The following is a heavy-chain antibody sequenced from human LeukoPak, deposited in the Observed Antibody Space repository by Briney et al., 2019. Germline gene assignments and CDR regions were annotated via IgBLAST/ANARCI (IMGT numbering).Heavy chain of an antibody. CDR2: IKGKTDGGTT. CDR1: GFTFSNAW. CDR3: TMVRGNHPSYYCGY. D-gene: IGHD5-12*01. V-gene: IGHV3-15*01. Sequence: GGSLSLSCAASGFTFSNAWMSWVRQAPGKGLEWVGRIKGKTDGGTTDYTAPVKGRFTISKDDSKNTLYLQMNSLKTEDTAVYFCTMVRGNHPSYYCGYWGLGTLVTVSS. J-gene: IGHJ4*02.